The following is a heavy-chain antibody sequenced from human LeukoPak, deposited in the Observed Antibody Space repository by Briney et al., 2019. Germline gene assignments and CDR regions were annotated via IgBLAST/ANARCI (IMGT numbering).Heavy chain of an antibody. CDR2: ISSSSSYI. V-gene: IGHV3-21*01. D-gene: IGHD3-10*01. CDR1: GFTFSSYS. CDR3: AREMVRGVYGMDV. J-gene: IGHJ6*04. Sequence: PGGSLRLSCAASGFTFSSYSMNWVRQAPGKGLEWVSSISSSSSYIYYADSVKGRFTISRDNAKNSLYLQMNSLRAEDMAVYYCAREMVRGVYGMDVWGKGTTVTVSS.